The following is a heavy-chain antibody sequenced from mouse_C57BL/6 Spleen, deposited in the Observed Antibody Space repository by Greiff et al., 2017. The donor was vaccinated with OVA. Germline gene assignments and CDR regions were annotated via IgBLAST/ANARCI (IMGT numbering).Heavy chain of an antibody. CDR1: GFTFSSYG. D-gene: IGHD1-2*01. CDR3: ARPALGGYFDY. J-gene: IGHJ2*01. CDR2: ISSGGSYT. V-gene: IGHV5-6*01. Sequence: EVQRVESGGDLVKPGGSLKLSCAASGFTFSSYGMSWVRQTPDKRLEWVATISSGGSYTYYPDSVKGRFTISRDNAKNTLYLQMSSLKSEDTAMYYCARPALGGYFDYWGQGTTLTVAS.